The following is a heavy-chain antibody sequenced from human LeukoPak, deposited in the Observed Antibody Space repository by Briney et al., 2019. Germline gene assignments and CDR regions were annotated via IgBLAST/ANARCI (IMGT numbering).Heavy chain of an antibody. Sequence: PGGSLRLSCAASGFTVSGNYMSWVRQAPGKGLEWVSVIYRIHRTNHAGSVRGRFPISRDNSKIKLYLQMNSLKSEDTAVDHCAKLGRWQIFVYWGQGTLVTVSS. V-gene: IGHV3-66*03. CDR3: AKLGRWQIFVY. CDR2: IYRIHRT. CDR1: GFTVSGNY. D-gene: IGHD7-27*01. J-gene: IGHJ4*02.